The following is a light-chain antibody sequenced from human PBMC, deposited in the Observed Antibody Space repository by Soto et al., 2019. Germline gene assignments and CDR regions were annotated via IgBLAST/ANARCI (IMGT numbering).Light chain of an antibody. CDR1: TGGVTSGHW. J-gene: IGLJ2*01. V-gene: IGLV7-46*01. Sequence: QAVVTQEPSMTVSPGGTVTLTCGSSTGGVTSGHWPYWFQQKAGQAPRTLIYDATNKHSWTPARFSGSPLGGKAALTLSGAQPEDEAEYYCSLSFGGTVVFGGGTKLTVL. CDR2: DAT. CDR3: SLSFGGTVV.